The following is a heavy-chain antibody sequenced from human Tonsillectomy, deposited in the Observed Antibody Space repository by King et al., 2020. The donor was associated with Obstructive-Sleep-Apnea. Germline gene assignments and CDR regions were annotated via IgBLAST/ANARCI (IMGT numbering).Heavy chain of an antibody. CDR2: IISVGDYA. J-gene: IGHJ4*02. D-gene: IGHD6-13*01. Sequence: QLVQSGGGLVKPGGSLRLSCAASGFTFSDYYMSWIRQAPGKGLEWVSYIISVGDYAHYADCVKGRSTLSRDNAKNSRYLQMNSLRAEDTAVYSCGRGGYSSSGVYWGQGTLVTVSS. CDR1: GFTFSDYY. V-gene: IGHV3-11*06. CDR3: GRGGYSSSGVY.